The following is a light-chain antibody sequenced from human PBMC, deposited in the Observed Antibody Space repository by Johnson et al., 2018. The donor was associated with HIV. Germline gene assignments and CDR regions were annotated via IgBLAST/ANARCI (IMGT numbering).Light chain of an antibody. CDR2: DNN. CDR1: SSNIGNNY. V-gene: IGLV1-51*01. Sequence: QPVLTQPPSVSAAPGQKVTISCSGSSSNIGNNYVSWYQQLPGTAPKLLIYDNNKRPSGIPDRFSGSKSGTSATLGITGLQTGAEAEYYCGTWDSSLRVGFFGTGTKVTVL. J-gene: IGLJ1*01. CDR3: GTWDSSLRVGF.